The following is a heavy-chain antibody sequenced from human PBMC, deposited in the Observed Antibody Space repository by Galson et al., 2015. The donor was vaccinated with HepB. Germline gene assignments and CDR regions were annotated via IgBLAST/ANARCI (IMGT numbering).Heavy chain of an antibody. D-gene: IGHD3-10*01. CDR1: GFTFSNYG. CDR2: ISYDGSNK. V-gene: IGHV3-30*18. CDR3: AKRGGITPFDY. Sequence: SLRLSCAASGFTFSNYGMHWVRQAPGKGLEWVAVISYDGSNKYYADSAKGRFTISRDDSKNTLYLQMNSLRAEDTALYYCAKRGGITPFDYWGQGTLVTVSS. J-gene: IGHJ4*02.